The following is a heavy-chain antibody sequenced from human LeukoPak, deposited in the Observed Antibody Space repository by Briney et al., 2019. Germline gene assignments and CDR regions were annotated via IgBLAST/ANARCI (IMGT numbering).Heavy chain of an antibody. CDR1: GFTFSSYA. CDR2: IFTDGSGT. J-gene: IGHJ4*02. CDR3: AKNAGGILRGLHY. Sequence: PGGSLRLSCAASGFTFSSYAMSWVRQAPGKGLEWVSGIFTDGSGTYYADSVKGRFTISRDNSKNTLYLQMDSLRADDTAMYYCAKNAGGILRGLHYGGQGTLVPVSS. V-gene: IGHV3-23*03. D-gene: IGHD5/OR15-5a*01.